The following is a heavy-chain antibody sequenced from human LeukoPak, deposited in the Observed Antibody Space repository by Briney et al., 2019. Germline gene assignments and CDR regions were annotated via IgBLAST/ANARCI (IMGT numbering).Heavy chain of an antibody. CDR3: ARDRHHYGSGILLPFSY. J-gene: IGHJ4*02. CDR2: INQDGSEK. Sequence: GGSLRLSCVASGFTFSGYAMSWVRQAPGKGLEWVATINQDGSEKYYVDSVKGRFTISRDNAKNSLYLQMNSLRVEDTSVFYCARDRHHYGSGILLPFSYWGQGTLVTVSS. CDR1: GFTFSGYA. V-gene: IGHV3-7*01. D-gene: IGHD3-10*01.